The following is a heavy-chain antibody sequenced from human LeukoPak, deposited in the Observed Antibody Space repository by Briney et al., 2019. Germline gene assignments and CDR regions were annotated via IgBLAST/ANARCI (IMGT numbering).Heavy chain of an antibody. Sequence: GGSLRLSCAASGFTFSSYAMSWVRQAPGKGLEWVSAISGSGGSTYYADSVKGRFTISRDNSKNTLYLQMNSLRAEDTAVYYCARGVKVRGVNYYSMDVWGQGTTVTVSS. CDR2: ISGSGGST. V-gene: IGHV3-23*01. CDR1: GFTFSSYA. CDR3: ARGVKVRGVNYYSMDV. D-gene: IGHD3-10*01. J-gene: IGHJ6*02.